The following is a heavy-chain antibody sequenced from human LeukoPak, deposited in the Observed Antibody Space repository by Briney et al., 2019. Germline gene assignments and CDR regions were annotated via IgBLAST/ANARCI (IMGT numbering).Heavy chain of an antibody. CDR3: ARHLSGSPLFFDY. Sequence: SETLSLTCAVYGGSFSGYYWSWIRQPPGKGLEWIGEINHSGSTNYNPSLKSRVTISVDTSKNQFSLKLSSVTAADTAVYYCARHLSGSPLFFDYWGQGTLVTVSS. J-gene: IGHJ4*02. V-gene: IGHV4-34*01. CDR1: GGSFSGYY. CDR2: INHSGST. D-gene: IGHD1-26*01.